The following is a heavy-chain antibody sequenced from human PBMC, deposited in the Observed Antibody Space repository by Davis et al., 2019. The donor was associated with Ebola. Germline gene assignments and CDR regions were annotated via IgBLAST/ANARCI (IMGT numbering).Heavy chain of an antibody. CDR3: AKDSLLISGSNDY. Sequence: GESLKISCAASGFTFSGSAMHWVRQASGKGLEWVGRIRSKANSYATAYAASVKGRFTISRDNSKNTLYLQMNSLRAEDTAVYYCAKDSLLISGSNDYWGQGTLVTVSS. CDR2: IRSKANSYAT. D-gene: IGHD1-26*01. CDR1: GFTFSGSA. J-gene: IGHJ4*02. V-gene: IGHV3-73*01.